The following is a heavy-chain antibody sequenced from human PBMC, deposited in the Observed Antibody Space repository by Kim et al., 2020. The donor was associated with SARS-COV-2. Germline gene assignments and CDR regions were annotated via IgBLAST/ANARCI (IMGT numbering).Heavy chain of an antibody. CDR2: IWYDGSNK. J-gene: IGHJ4*02. D-gene: IGHD3-10*01. CDR1: GFTFSSYG. Sequence: GGSLRLSCAASGFTFSSYGMHWVRQAPGKGLEWVAVIWYDGSNKYYADSVKGRFTISRDNSKNTLYLQMNSLRAEDTAVYYCAKDRVLLWFGEYYFDYWGQGTLVTVSS. V-gene: IGHV3-33*06. CDR3: AKDRVLLWFGEYYFDY.